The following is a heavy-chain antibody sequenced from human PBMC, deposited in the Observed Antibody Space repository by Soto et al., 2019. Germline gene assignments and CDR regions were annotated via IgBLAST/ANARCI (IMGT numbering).Heavy chain of an antibody. D-gene: IGHD6-13*01. CDR2: ISYDGSNI. Sequence: GGSLRLSCAASGFTFSSYDMHWVRQAPGKGLEWVAVISYDGSNIYYVDSVKGRFTISRDNSKNTLYLHMNSLSAGDTAVYYCAKGYSGSWYYFDYWGQGTLVTVSS. V-gene: IGHV3-30*18. J-gene: IGHJ4*02. CDR3: AKGYSGSWYYFDY. CDR1: GFTFSSYD.